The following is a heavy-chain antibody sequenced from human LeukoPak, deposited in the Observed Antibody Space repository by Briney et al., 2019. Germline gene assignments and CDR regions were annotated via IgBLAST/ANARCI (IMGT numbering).Heavy chain of an antibody. CDR1: GDSVSSNSAA. V-gene: IGHV6-1*01. CDR3: ARDPAMDGWWFDP. CDR2: TYYRSKWYN. Sequence: SQTLSLTGAISGDSVSSNSAAWNWIMQSPSRGLEWLGRTYYRSKWYNDYAVSVKSRITINPHTSKNQFSLQLNSVTPEDTAVYSCARDPAMDGWWFDPWGQGTLVTVSS. D-gene: IGHD5-18*01. J-gene: IGHJ5*02.